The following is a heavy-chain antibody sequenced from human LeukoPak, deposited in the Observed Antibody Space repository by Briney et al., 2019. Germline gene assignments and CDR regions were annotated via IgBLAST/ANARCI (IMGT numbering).Heavy chain of an antibody. CDR1: GFTFSSCS. J-gene: IGHJ4*02. V-gene: IGHV3-48*01. Sequence: GGSLRLSCAASGFTFSSCSMNWVPHAPGKGREWVSYITSSSGSINYADSVKGRFTISRDNANNSLYLQMSSLRAEDTAVYYWASSPFWNWYYFDYWGQGTLVTVPS. D-gene: IGHD3-3*01. CDR3: ASSPFWNWYYFDY. CDR2: ITSSSGSI.